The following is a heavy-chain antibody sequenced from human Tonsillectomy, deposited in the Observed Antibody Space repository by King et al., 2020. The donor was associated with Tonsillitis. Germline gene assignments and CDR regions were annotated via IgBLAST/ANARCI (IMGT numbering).Heavy chain of an antibody. CDR2: IYYSGST. Sequence: QLQESGPGLVKPSETLSLTCTVSGGSISSYYWSWIRQPPGKGLEWIGYIYYSGSTNYNPSLKSRVTISVDTSKNQFSLKLSSVTAADTAVYYCARGEQDYVWGSYRPPGAFDIWGQGTMVTVSS. V-gene: IGHV4-59*01. CDR3: ARGEQDYVWGSYRPPGAFDI. J-gene: IGHJ3*02. D-gene: IGHD3-16*02. CDR1: GGSISSYY.